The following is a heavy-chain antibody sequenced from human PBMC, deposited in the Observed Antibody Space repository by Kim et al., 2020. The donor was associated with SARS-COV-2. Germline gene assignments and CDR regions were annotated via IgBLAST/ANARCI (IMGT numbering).Heavy chain of an antibody. CDR2: ISSNGGST. V-gene: IGHV3-64D*06. CDR1: GFTFSSYA. D-gene: IGHD3-10*01. Sequence: GGSLRLSCSASGFTFSSYAMHWVRQAPGKGLEYVSAISSNGGSTYYADSVKGRFTISRDNSKNTLYLQMSSLRAEDTAVYYCVKEGGTMVRGAVYYYYYGMDVWAQGPTVPVSS. J-gene: IGHJ6*02. CDR3: VKEGGTMVRGAVYYYYYGMDV.